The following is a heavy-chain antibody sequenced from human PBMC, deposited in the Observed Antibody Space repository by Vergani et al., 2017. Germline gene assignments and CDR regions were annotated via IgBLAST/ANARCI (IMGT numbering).Heavy chain of an antibody. CDR2: IKRDGTET. CDR3: AKISGGSAHYLHY. D-gene: IGHD2-15*01. Sequence: EVQLLESGGDLVQPGKSLRLSCAASGFIFSSYAMTWVRQAPGKGLEWVASIKRDGTETFYVDSVKGRFTISRDNAKTTLYLQMNSLRDEDRGVYYCAKISGGSAHYLHYWGQGTLVTVAS. J-gene: IGHJ1*01. CDR1: GFIFSSYA. V-gene: IGHV3-7*01.